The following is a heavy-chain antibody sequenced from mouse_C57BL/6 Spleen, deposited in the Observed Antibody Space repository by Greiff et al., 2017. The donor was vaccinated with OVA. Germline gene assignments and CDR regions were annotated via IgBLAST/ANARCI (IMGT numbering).Heavy chain of an antibody. CDR2: INPGSGGT. D-gene: IGHD1-3*01. CDR1: GYAFTNYL. Sequence: QVQLQQSGAELVRPGTSVKVSCKASGYAFTNYLIEWVKQRPGQGLEWIGVINPGSGGTNYNEKFKGKATLTADKSSSTAYMQLSSLTSEDSAVYCCARSGVYSPDVRGAMDYWGQGTSVTVSS. V-gene: IGHV1-54*01. CDR3: ARSGVYSPDVRGAMDY. J-gene: IGHJ4*01.